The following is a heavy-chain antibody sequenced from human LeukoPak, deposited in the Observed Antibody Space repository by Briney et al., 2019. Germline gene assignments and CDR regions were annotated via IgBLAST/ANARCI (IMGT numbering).Heavy chain of an antibody. CDR2: IIPIFGTA. CDR3: ASGGDSRPSSWFDP. CDR1: GGTFSSYA. D-gene: IGHD2-21*02. J-gene: IGHJ5*02. V-gene: IGHV1-69*06. Sequence: ASVKVSCKASGGTFSSYAISWVRQAPGQGLEWMGGIIPIFGTANYAQKFQGRVTITADKSTSTAYMELSSLGSEDTAVYYCASGGDSRPSSWFDPWGQGTLVTVSS.